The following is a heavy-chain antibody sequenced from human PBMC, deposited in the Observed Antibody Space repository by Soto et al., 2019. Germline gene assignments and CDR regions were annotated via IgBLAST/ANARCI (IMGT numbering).Heavy chain of an antibody. CDR2: IYYSGST. D-gene: IGHD6-6*01. V-gene: IGHV4-39*02. J-gene: IGHJ6*03. CDR3: ARDPSSSWAYDYDMVV. Sequence: SETLSLTCTVSGGSISCGSYYWGWIRQPPGKGLEWIGSIYYSGSTYSNPSLKSRVTISVDTSKHQFSLKLSFVTAADTAVYYYARDPSSSWAYDYDMVVWGKGTTVTVSS. CDR1: GGSISCGSYY.